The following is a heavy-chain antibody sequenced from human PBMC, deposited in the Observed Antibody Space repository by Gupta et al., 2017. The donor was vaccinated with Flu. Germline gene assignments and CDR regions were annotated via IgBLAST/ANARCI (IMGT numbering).Heavy chain of an antibody. Sequence: QVQLVESGGGVVQPGRSMRLSCAASGFTFSSYGMHWVRQGPGKGLEGVVVIGHEGSNKKHADSVKGRFNISRDNSKNTLYLQMNSLRVEDTAVYYCARQPGVTEGNDGFDIWGQGTMVTVSS. CDR1: GFTFSSYG. CDR3: ARQPGVTEGNDGFDI. J-gene: IGHJ3*02. D-gene: IGHD3-10*01. V-gene: IGHV3-33*01. CDR2: IGHEGSNK.